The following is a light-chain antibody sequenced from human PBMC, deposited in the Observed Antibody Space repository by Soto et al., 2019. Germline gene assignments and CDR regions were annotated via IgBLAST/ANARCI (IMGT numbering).Light chain of an antibody. CDR2: EVS. J-gene: IGLJ2*01. V-gene: IGLV2-14*01. CDR3: SSYTSSSTDVV. Sequence: ALTQPASVSGSPGQSITISCTGTSSDVGGYNYVSWYQQHPGKAPKLMIYEVSNRPSGVSNRFSDSKSGNTASLTISGLQAEDEADYYCSSYTSSSTDVVFGGGTKLTVL. CDR1: SSDVGGYNY.